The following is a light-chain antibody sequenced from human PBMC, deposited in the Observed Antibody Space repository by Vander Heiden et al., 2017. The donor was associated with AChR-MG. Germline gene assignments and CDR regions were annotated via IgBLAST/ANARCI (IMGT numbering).Light chain of an antibody. V-gene: IGKV3-15*01. CDR2: AAS. J-gene: IGKJ4*01. CDR3: QQYNNWPLT. CDR1: LSIGSY. Sequence: IVMTQSPATLSVSPGERATLSCRASLSIGSYLAWYQRKPGQAPRLLIYAASTSATGIPAKFSGSGSGAEFTLTISSLQSEDFVVYYCQQYNNWPLTFGGGTKVDIK.